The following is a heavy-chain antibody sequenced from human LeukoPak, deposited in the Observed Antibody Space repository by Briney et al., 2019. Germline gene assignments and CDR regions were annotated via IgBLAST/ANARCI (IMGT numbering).Heavy chain of an antibody. CDR1: GYSISSGYY. Sequence: PSETLSLTCAVSGYSISSGYYWGWIRQPPGKGLEWIGYIYYSGSTYYNPSLKSRVTISVDTSKNQFSLKLSSVTAADTAVYYCARVVDFPTTFDYWGQGTLVTVSS. CDR3: ARVVDFPTTFDY. CDR2: IYYSGST. J-gene: IGHJ4*02. D-gene: IGHD2-21*01. V-gene: IGHV4-38-2*01.